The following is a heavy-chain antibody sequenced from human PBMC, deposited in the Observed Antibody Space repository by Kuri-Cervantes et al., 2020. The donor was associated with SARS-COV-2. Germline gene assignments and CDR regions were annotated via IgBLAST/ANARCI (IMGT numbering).Heavy chain of an antibody. J-gene: IGHJ4*02. CDR1: GFTFSSYS. Sequence: GESLKISCAASGFTFSSYSMNWVRQAPGRGLEWGSSISSSCTYIYYADSVKGRFTISRDNAKNSLCLQINSLRAKDTAVYYCVIVGATYWGQGTLVTVSS. CDR2: ISSSCTYI. V-gene: IGHV3-21*01. D-gene: IGHD1-26*01. CDR3: VIVGATY.